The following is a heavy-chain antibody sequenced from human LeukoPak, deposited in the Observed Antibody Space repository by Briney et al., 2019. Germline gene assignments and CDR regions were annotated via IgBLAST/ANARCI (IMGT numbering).Heavy chain of an antibody. D-gene: IGHD6-19*01. CDR3: ASRGSGWSSDAFDI. Sequence: PGGSLRLSCAASGFTFSSYGMHWVRQAPGKGLEWVAFIRYDGSNKYYADSVKGRFTISRDNSKNTLYLQMNSLRAEDTAVYYCASRGSGWSSDAFDIWGQGTMVTVSS. V-gene: IGHV3-30*02. CDR1: GFTFSSYG. CDR2: IRYDGSNK. J-gene: IGHJ3*02.